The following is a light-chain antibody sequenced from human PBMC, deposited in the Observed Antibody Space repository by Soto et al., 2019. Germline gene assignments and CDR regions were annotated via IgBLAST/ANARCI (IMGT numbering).Light chain of an antibody. CDR1: SSDVGGYNY. Sequence: QSVLTPPASLSGSPGQSITISCTGTSSDVGGYNYVSWYQQHPGKAPKLMIYDVSNRPSGVSNRFSGSKSGNTASLTISGLQAEDEADYYCSSYTSSSTPYYVFGTGTKVTVL. J-gene: IGLJ1*01. CDR2: DVS. V-gene: IGLV2-14*01. CDR3: SSYTSSSTPYYV.